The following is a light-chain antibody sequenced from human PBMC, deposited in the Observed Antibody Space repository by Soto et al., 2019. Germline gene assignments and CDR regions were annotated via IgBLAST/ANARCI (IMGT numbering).Light chain of an antibody. CDR1: QSMPGY. CDR2: ATS. J-gene: IGKJ1*01. V-gene: IGKV1-39*01. Sequence: DIPMTQSPSSLSASVGDRVTITCRASQSMPGYLNWYQQKPGTAPKLLIYATSTLQSGVPSRFSGSGSGIDFILTISSLQPEDFATYYCQQSYSAPWTFGQGTKVEIK. CDR3: QQSYSAPWT.